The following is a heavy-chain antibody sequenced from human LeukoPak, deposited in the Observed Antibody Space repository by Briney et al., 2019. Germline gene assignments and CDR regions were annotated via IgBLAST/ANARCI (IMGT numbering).Heavy chain of an antibody. Sequence: GGPLTLSCAASGFTLSNYSMNGVRQAPGKGLELVAFISSSSSYIFYADSLKGRFTISRDNAKNSLYLQMNSLRAEDTAVYYCARDLAYGDDGLWGQGTLVSVSS. CDR1: GFTLSNYS. CDR2: ISSSSSYI. D-gene: IGHD4-17*01. J-gene: IGHJ4*02. V-gene: IGHV3-21*01. CDR3: ARDLAYGDDGL.